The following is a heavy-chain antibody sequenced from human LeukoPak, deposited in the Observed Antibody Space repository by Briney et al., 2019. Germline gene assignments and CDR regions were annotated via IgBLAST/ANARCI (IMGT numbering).Heavy chain of an antibody. J-gene: IGHJ4*02. CDR1: GFTFSSYG. CDR3: AKDREDQLLYYFDY. CDR2: ISYDGSNK. Sequence: GGSLRLSCAASGFTFSSYGMHWVRQAPGKGLEWVAVISYDGSNKYYADSVKGRFTVSRDNSKNTLYMQMNRLRAEDTAVYYCAKDREDQLLYYFDYWGQGTLVTVSS. D-gene: IGHD2-2*01. V-gene: IGHV3-30*18.